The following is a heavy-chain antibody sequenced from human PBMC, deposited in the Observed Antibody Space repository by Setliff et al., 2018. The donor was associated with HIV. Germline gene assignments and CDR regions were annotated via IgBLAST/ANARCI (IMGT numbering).Heavy chain of an antibody. J-gene: IGHJ6*02. V-gene: IGHV4-61*02. CDR2: IYISGST. Sequence: PSETLFLTCTVSGGSISSSSYYWSWVRQPAGKGLEWIGRIYISGSTNYNPSLKSRVTISLDTSKNQFSLKLSSVTAADTAVYYCARENGRTNYYYYYGMDVWGQGTTVTVSS. CDR3: ARENGRTNYYYYYGMDV. CDR1: GGSISSSSYY.